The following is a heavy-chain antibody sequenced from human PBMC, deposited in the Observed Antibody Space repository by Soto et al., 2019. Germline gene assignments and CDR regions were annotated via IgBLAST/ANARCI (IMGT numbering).Heavy chain of an antibody. CDR1: GGTFSSYT. V-gene: IGHV1-69*02. D-gene: IGHD2-21*02. CDR2: IIPILGIA. Sequence: QVQLVQSGAEVKKPGSSVKVSCKASGGTFSSYTISWVRQAPGQGLEWMGRIIPILGIANYAQKFQGRVTITAEKATSTAYMELSSLRSEDTAVYYCASDGCGGDCYSAWGQGTLVTVSS. J-gene: IGHJ4*02. CDR3: ASDGCGGDCYSA.